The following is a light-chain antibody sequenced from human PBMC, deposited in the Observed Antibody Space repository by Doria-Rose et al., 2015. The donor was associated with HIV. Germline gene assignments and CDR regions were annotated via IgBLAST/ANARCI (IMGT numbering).Light chain of an antibody. J-gene: IGKJ3*01. CDR2: WAS. V-gene: IGKV4-1*01. CDR3: QQYYDTPS. CDR1: QSLLYTSKNY. Sequence: DIQVTQSPESLGMSLGERATLNCKSNQSLLYTSKNYLAWYQQQPGQPPKLLIYWASTRQSGVPARFSGSGSGTDFTLTISSLEAEDVAVYYCQQYYDTPSSGPGTTVDIK.